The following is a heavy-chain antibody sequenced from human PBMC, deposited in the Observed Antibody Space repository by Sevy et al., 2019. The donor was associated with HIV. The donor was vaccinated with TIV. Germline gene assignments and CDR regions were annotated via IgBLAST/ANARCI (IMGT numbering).Heavy chain of an antibody. Sequence: GGSLRLSCAGSGFTLSDYYMSWIRQAPGKGLQWISYISGSGDAIYYADSVKGRFTISRDNAKNSVYLQMNSLRAEDTAVYYCARDHVKDGDLGDYYYFAMYVWGQGTTVTVSS. V-gene: IGHV3-11*01. CDR2: ISGSGDAI. CDR1: GFTLSDYY. D-gene: IGHD4-17*01. CDR3: ARDHVKDGDLGDYYYFAMYV. J-gene: IGHJ6*02.